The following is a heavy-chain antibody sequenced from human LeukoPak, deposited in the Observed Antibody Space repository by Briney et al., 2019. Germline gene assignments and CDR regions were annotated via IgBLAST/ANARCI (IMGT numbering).Heavy chain of an antibody. CDR1: GFTFKNYI. V-gene: IGHV3-23*01. Sequence: GGSLRLSCVVSGFTFKNYIMSWVRQAPGKGLEWVSGISGSGTSPYYADSVRGRFTISRDNAKNSLYLQMNSLRAEDTAIYYCAKALSSSFYYFDLGGRGTLVTVSS. J-gene: IGHJ2*01. CDR2: ISGSGTSP. CDR3: AKALSSSFYYFDL. D-gene: IGHD3-16*02.